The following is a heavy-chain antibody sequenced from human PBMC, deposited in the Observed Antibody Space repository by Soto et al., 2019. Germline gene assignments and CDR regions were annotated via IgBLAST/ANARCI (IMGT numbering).Heavy chain of an antibody. CDR3: ARTDKYSSSWFSNFDY. CDR2: MIPIFGTA. CDR1: GYTFTSYD. Sequence: SVKVSCKASGYTFTSYDINWVRQATGQGLEWMGGMIPIFGTAGYAQKFQGRVTITADESMSTAYMELSSLRSEDTAVYYCARTDKYSSSWFSNFDYWGQGTLVTVS. V-gene: IGHV1-69*13. D-gene: IGHD6-13*01. J-gene: IGHJ4*02.